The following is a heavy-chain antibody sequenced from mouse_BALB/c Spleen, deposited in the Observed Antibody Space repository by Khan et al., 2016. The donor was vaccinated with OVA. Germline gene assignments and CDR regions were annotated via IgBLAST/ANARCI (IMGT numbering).Heavy chain of an antibody. V-gene: IGHV1-7*01. CDR1: GYTFTSYW. J-gene: IGHJ3*01. Sequence: QVQLQQSGAELAKPGASVKMSCKASGYTFTSYWMHWVKQRPGQGLEWIGYINPSTGYTEYNQKFKDKATLTADKSSSTAYMQLSSLTSEDSAVYYCARSGGNYLFAYWGQGTLVTVSA. CDR3: ARSGGNYLFAY. CDR2: INPSTGYT. D-gene: IGHD2-1*01.